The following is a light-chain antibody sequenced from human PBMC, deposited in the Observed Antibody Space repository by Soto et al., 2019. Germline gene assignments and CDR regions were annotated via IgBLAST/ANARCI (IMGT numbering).Light chain of an antibody. CDR2: DAS. CDR1: QSVKSSY. V-gene: IGKV3-20*01. Sequence: EIVLTQSPGALSLSLGERATLSCRASQSVKSSYLAWYRQKPGQTPRLLIYDASTRATGIPDRFSGSGSGTDFTLTISRLEPEDFAVYSCQQYASSPQTFGQGTKVEF. J-gene: IGKJ1*01. CDR3: QQYASSPQT.